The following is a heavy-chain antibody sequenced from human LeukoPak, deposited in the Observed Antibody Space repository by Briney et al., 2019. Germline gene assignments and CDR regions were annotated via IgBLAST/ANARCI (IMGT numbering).Heavy chain of an antibody. CDR3: ARAPGVGFVTYYYYMDV. J-gene: IGHJ6*03. CDR1: GYTFTSYG. V-gene: IGHV1-18*01. Sequence: GASVKVSCKASGYTFTSYGISWVRQAPGQGLEWMGWISAYNGNTNYAQKLQGRVTMTTDTSTSTAYMELRSLRSDDTAVYYRARAPGVGFVTYYYYMDVWGKGTTVTVSS. CDR2: ISAYNGNT. D-gene: IGHD1-26*01.